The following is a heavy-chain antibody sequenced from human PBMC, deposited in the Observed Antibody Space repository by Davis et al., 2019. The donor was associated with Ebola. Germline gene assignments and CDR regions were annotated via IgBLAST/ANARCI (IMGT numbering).Heavy chain of an antibody. D-gene: IGHD4-17*01. Sequence: AASVKVSCKASGGTFSSYAISWVRQAPGQGLEWMGRIIPILGIANYAQKFQGRVTITADESTSTAYMELSSLRSEDTAVYYCARPRHDYGDLPLDYWGQGTLVTVSS. J-gene: IGHJ4*02. CDR2: IIPILGIA. V-gene: IGHV1-69*04. CDR3: ARPRHDYGDLPLDY. CDR1: GGTFSSYA.